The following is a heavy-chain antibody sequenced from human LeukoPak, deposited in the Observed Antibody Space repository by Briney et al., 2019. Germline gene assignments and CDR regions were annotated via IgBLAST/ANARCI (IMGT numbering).Heavy chain of an antibody. CDR2: IIPIFGTA. CDR3: ARREHYTVTTDWYFDL. D-gene: IGHD4-17*01. J-gene: IGHJ2*01. V-gene: IGHV1-69*13. CDR1: GGTFSSYA. Sequence: GASVKVSCKASGGTFSSYAISWVRQAPGQGLEWMGGIIPIFGTANYAQKSQGRVTITADESTSTAYMELSSLRSEDTAVYYCARREHYTVTTDWYFDLWGRGTLVTVSS.